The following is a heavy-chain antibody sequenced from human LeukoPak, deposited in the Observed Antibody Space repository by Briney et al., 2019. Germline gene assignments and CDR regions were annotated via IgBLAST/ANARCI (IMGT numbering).Heavy chain of an antibody. CDR2: IYYSGST. J-gene: IGHJ3*02. CDR3: ARDGTYYYDSSGHALAAFDI. V-gene: IGHV4-59*01. CDR1: GGSISSYY. Sequence: SETLSLTCTVSGGSISSYYWSWIRQPPGKGLEWIGYIYYSGSTNYNPSLKSRVTISVDTSKNQFSLKLSSVTAADTAVYYCARDGTYYYDSSGHALAAFDIWGQGTMVTVSS. D-gene: IGHD3-22*01.